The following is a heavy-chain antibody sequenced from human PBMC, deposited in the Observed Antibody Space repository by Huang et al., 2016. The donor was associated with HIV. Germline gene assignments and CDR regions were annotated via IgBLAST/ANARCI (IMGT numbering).Heavy chain of an antibody. CDR3: ARMGSSGYTVGGIPLNWFDP. CDR2: LSPSGGST. D-gene: IGHD3-22*01. Sequence: QVQLVQSGAEVRKPGASVKVSCTASGSTFTNYPMHWVRQAPGQGLEWMGILSPSGGSTDYAQKFRGRVSMTRDTSTTTVYMELSSLRSEDTAVYYCARMGSSGYTVGGIPLNWFDPWGQGALVTVSS. CDR1: GSTFTNYP. J-gene: IGHJ5*02. V-gene: IGHV1-46*01.